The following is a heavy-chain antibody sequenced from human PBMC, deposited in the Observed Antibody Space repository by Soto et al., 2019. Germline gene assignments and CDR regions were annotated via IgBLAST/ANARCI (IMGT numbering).Heavy chain of an antibody. D-gene: IGHD4-17*01. V-gene: IGHV4-31*03. Sequence: PSETLSLTCTVSGGPFSSGGYYWSWIRQEPGKGLEWIGYIYQNGDTSYNPSLKSRVTISADTSKTQFSLKLSSVTAADTAVYYCARGDSTVSSVFDCWGQGMLVTVS. J-gene: IGHJ4*02. CDR3: ARGDSTVSSVFDC. CDR2: IYQNGDT. CDR1: GGPFSSGGYY.